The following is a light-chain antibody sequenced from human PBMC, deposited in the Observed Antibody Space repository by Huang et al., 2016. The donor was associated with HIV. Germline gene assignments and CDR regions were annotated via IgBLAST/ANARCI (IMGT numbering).Light chain of an antibody. J-gene: IGKJ4*01. CDR1: QDNDKY. Sequence: DIQTTQSPSSLSASVGDRVTIRCQAIQDNDKYLNWYQQKPGKAPELLIFDAANLERGVPTRFSGSGSWTDFTFTISSLQPEDFATYYCQQSRSFGGGTKVEVK. CDR3: QQSRS. V-gene: IGKV1-33*01. CDR2: DAA.